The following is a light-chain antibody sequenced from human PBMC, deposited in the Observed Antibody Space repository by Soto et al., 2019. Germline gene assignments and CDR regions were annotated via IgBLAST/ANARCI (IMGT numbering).Light chain of an antibody. CDR3: QQYNNWPPWT. J-gene: IGKJ1*01. Sequence: EIVMTQSPATLSVSPGERATLSCRASQSVSSNLAWYQQKPGQAPRLLIYGASTRATGIPVRFSGSGSGTEFTLTISRLQSEDFAGYYCQQYNNWPPWTFGQGTPVEIK. V-gene: IGKV3-15*01. CDR2: GAS. CDR1: QSVSSN.